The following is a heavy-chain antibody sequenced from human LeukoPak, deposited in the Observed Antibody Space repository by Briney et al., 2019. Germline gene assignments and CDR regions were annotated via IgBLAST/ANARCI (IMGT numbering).Heavy chain of an antibody. CDR3: GRSFSGYYYFDY. CDR1: GGSFSGYY. CDR2: IYHSGST. Sequence: PSETLSLTCAVYGGSFSGYYWSWIRQPPGKGLEWIGYIYHSGSTYYDPSLKSRVTISVDRSKNQFSLKLSSVTAAGTAVYYCGRSFSGYYYFDYWGQGTLVTVSS. D-gene: IGHD3-22*01. V-gene: IGHV4-30-2*01. J-gene: IGHJ4*02.